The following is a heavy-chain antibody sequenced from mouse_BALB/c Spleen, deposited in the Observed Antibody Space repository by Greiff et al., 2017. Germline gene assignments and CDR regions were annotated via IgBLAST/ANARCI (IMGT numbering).Heavy chain of an antibody. CDR3: ARGDYGSSYEAY. D-gene: IGHD1-1*01. CDR1: GYTFTSYW. V-gene: IGHV1-87*01. CDR2: IYPGDGDT. J-gene: IGHJ2*01. Sequence: QVQLKESGAELARPGASVKLSCKASGYTFTSYWMQWVKQRPGQGLEWIGAIYPGDGDTRYTQKFKGKATLTADKSSSTAYMQLSSLASEDSAVYYCARGDYGSSYEAYWGQGTTLTVSS.